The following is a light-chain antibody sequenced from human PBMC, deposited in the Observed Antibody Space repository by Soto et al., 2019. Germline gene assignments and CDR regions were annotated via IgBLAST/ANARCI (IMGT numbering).Light chain of an antibody. J-gene: IGKJ1*01. CDR3: QQYGNSPWT. V-gene: IGKV3-20*01. CDR1: QIVSSSH. CDR2: GTS. Sequence: EIVLTQSPGTLSLSPGERATLSCRASQIVSSSHLAWYQQKPGQGPRLLIYGTSNRATGISDRFSGSGSGTDFTLTISRLEPEDFAVYHCQQYGNSPWTFGQGTKVEIK.